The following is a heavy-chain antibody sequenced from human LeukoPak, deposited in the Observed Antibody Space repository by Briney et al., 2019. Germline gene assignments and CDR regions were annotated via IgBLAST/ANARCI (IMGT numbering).Heavy chain of an antibody. CDR3: ARDPQYCSGGSCYHGFWFDP. CDR1: GFTFSSYG. Sequence: PGRSLSLSCAASGFTFSSYGMHWVRQAPGKGLEWVAVIWYDGSNKYYADSVKGRFTISRDNSKNTLYLQMNSLRAEDTAVYYCARDPQYCSGGSCYHGFWFDPWGQGTLVTVSS. V-gene: IGHV3-33*01. CDR2: IWYDGSNK. D-gene: IGHD2-15*01. J-gene: IGHJ5*02.